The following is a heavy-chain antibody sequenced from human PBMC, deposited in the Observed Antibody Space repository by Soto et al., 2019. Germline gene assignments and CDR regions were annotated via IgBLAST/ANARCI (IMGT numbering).Heavy chain of an antibody. D-gene: IGHD1-20*01. CDR3: ARGNNWNDPLDY. CDR1: GGSISSYY. J-gene: IGHJ4*02. Sequence: SETLSLTCTVSGGSISSYYWSWIRQPPGKGLEWIGYIYYSGSTNYNPSLKSRVTISVDTSKNQFSLKLSSVTAADTAVYYCARGNNWNDPLDYWGQGTLVTVSS. V-gene: IGHV4-59*01. CDR2: IYYSGST.